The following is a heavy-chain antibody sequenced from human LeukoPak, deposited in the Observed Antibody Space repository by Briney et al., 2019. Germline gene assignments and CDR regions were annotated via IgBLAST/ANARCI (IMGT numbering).Heavy chain of an antibody. CDR3: AKDLEHYYGSGSYPRYYYYYYMDV. CDR1: GFTFSSYG. CDR2: IRYDGSNK. D-gene: IGHD3-10*01. J-gene: IGHJ6*03. Sequence: GGSLRPSCAASGFTFSSYGMHWVRQAPGKGLEWVAFIRYDGSNKYYADSVKGRFTISRDNSKNTLYLQMNSLRAEDTAVYYCAKDLEHYYGSGSYPRYYYYYYMDVWGKGTTVTVSS. V-gene: IGHV3-30*02.